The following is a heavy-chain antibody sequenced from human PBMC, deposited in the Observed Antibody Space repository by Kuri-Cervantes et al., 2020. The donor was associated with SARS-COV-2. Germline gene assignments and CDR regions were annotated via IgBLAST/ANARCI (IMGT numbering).Heavy chain of an antibody. J-gene: IGHJ6*04. CDR2: ISYDGSNK. D-gene: IGHD2-2*01. Sequence: GESLKISCAASGFTFSSYAMHWVRQAPGKGLEWVAVISYDGSNKYYADSVKGRFTISRDNSKNTLYLQMNSLRAEDTAVYYCARDGYCSSTSCYAPMDVWGKGTTVTVSS. CDR1: GFTFSSYA. V-gene: IGHV3-30-3*01. CDR3: ARDGYCSSTSCYAPMDV.